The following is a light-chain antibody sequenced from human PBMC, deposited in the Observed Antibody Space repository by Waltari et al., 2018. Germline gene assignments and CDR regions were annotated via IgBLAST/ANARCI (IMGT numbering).Light chain of an antibody. Sequence: QSALTPPASVSGSPGQSITIPCTGTSSDVGFYNYVSWYQQQPGKAPKLIFYQVFPRPAGRSNIFADSKSGNTASLTFTGLQTEDEGDYYFNSYAGSSSWVFGGGPKLTVL. CDR1: SSDVGFYNY. J-gene: IGLJ2*01. CDR2: QVF. V-gene: IGLV2-14*03. CDR3: NSYAGSSSWV.